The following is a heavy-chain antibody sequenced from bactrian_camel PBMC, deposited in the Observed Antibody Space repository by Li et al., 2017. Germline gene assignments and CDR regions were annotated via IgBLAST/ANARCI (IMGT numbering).Heavy chain of an antibody. CDR3: AADRGFCDTRSAFDH. CDR2: IDGYGRT. Sequence: VQLVESGGGSVQAGGSLRLSCAFDAYTPANVRMGWFRQAPGKEREGVAVIDGYGRTTYSDSVKGRFTVSKDNSKTTLNLKMNRLQPEETAMYYCAADRGFCDTRSAFDHWGQGTQVTVS. CDR1: AYTPANVR. J-gene: IGHJ4*01. V-gene: IGHV3S53*01. D-gene: IGHD3*01.